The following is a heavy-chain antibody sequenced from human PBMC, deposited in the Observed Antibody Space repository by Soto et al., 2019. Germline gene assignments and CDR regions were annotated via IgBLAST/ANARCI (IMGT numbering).Heavy chain of an antibody. CDR1: GGSFSGYY. CDR3: AREGPDYIWGSQRKDAFDI. D-gene: IGHD3-16*01. CDR2: INHSGST. J-gene: IGHJ3*02. V-gene: IGHV4-34*01. Sequence: SETLSLTCAVYGGSFSGYYWSWIRQPPGKGLEWIGEINHSGSTNYNPSLKSRVTISVDTSKNQFSLKLSSVTAADTAVYYCAREGPDYIWGSQRKDAFDIWGQGTMVTVSS.